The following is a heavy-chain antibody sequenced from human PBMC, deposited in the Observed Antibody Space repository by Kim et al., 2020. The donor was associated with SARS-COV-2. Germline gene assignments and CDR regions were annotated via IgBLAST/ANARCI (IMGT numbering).Heavy chain of an antibody. V-gene: IGHV3-15*01. J-gene: IGHJ3*01. CDR3: TTDVSGSYAA. D-gene: IGHD1-26*01. CDR2: TT. Sequence: TTDYAAPVKGRFTISRDDSKNTLYLQMNSLKTEDTAVYYCTTDVSGSYAAWGQGTMVTVSS.